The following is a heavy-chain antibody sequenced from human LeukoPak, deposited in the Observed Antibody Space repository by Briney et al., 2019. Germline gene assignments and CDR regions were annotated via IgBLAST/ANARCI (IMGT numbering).Heavy chain of an antibody. J-gene: IGHJ4*02. CDR2: ITLYNGNT. CDR3: ARDKYLLRFGELYLSDY. D-gene: IGHD3-10*01. V-gene: IGHV1-68*01. CDR1: GYTFTYCS. Sequence: GASVKVSCKASGYTFTYCSLHWLQQAPGQGLERMRWITLYNGNTNYAQKLQGRVTMTTDTSTSTAYMELRSLRSDDTAVYYCARDKYLLRFGELYLSDYWGQGTLVTVSS.